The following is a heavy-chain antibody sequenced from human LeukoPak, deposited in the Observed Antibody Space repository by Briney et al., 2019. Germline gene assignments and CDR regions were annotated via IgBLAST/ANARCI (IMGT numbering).Heavy chain of an antibody. V-gene: IGHV3-7*05. J-gene: IGHJ4*02. D-gene: IGHD5-12*01. CDR2: IKEDGSDR. Sequence: PGGSLRLSCAASGFTSSNFWMAWVRQAPGKGLEWVAHIKEDGSDRKYVDSVKGRFTISRDNPKNSLYLQMNSLRAEDTAVYYCARDIGYHTFDYWGQGGLVTVSS. CDR1: GFTSSNFW. CDR3: ARDIGYHTFDY.